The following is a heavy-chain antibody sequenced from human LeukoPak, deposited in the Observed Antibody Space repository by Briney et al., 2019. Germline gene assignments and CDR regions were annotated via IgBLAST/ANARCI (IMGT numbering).Heavy chain of an antibody. D-gene: IGHD6-13*01. CDR1: GDSFSSNSAA. CDR3: AREWQQLWDWFDP. J-gene: IGHJ5*02. V-gene: IGHV6-1*01. CDR2: TYYRSKWYN. Sequence: SQTLSLTCAISGDSFSSNSAAWNWLRQSPSRGLEWLGRTYYRSKWYNDYAVSVKSRITINPDTSKNQFSLQLNSVTPEDTAVYYCAREWQQLWDWFDPWGQGTLVTVSS.